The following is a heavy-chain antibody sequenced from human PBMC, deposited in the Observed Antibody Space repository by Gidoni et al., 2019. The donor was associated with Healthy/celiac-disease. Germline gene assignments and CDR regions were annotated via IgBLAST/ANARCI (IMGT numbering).Heavy chain of an antibody. J-gene: IGHJ6*03. Sequence: EVQLVESGGGLVQPGRSLRLSCTASGFTFGDYAMSWVRQAPGKGLEWVGFIRSKAYGGTTEYAASVKGRFTISRDDSKSIAYLQMNSLKTEDTAVYYCTRAPDFWSGWVAYYYYYMDVWGKGTTVTVSS. CDR1: GFTFGDYA. D-gene: IGHD3-3*01. V-gene: IGHV3-49*04. CDR3: TRAPDFWSGWVAYYYYYMDV. CDR2: IRSKAYGGTT.